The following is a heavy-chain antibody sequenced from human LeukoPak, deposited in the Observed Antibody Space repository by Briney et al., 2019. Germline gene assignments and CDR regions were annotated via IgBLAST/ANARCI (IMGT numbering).Heavy chain of an antibody. J-gene: IGHJ4*02. D-gene: IGHD2-15*01. Sequence: ASVKVSCKASGYTFTRYAMNWVRQAPGQGLEWMGWINTNTGNPTYAQGFTGRFVFSLDTSVCTAYLQITSLRAEDTAVYYCARDMGSNYWSFDYWGQGILVTVSS. CDR3: ARDMGSNYWSFDY. CDR1: GYTFTRYA. CDR2: INTNTGNP. V-gene: IGHV7-4-1*02.